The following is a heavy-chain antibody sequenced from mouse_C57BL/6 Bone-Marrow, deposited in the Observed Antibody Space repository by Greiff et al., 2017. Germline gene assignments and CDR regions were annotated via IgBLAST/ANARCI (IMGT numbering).Heavy chain of an antibody. V-gene: IGHV7-3*01. D-gene: IGHD1-1*01. CDR1: GFTFTDYY. CDR2: IRNKANGYTT. Sequence: EVKLVESGGGLVQPGGSLSLSCAASGFTFTDYYMSWVRQPPGKALEWLGFIRNKANGYTTEYSASVKGRFTISRDNSQSILYLQMNALRAEDSATYYCAIYIRNYYGSSNAMDYWGQGTSVTVSS. J-gene: IGHJ4*01. CDR3: AIYIRNYYGSSNAMDY.